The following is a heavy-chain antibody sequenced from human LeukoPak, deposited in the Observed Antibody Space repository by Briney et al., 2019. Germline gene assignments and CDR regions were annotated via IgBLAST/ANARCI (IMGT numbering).Heavy chain of an antibody. V-gene: IGHV4-59*08. CDR3: ARFPRY. CDR1: GGSIRSYF. CDR2: IYYSGST. J-gene: IGHJ4*02. Sequence: PSETLSLTCTVSGGSIRSYFWTWIRQPPGKGLEWIGYIYYSGSTNYKPSLKSRVIISVDTSKNQLSLRLSSVTAADTAVYYCARFPRYWGQGILVTVSS.